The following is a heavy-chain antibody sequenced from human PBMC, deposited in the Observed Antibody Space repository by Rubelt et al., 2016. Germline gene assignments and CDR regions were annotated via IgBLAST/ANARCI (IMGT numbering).Heavy chain of an antibody. CDR3: ARLITGITSYYMDV. CDR2: IDLSDSYT. CDR1: EYNFTTYW. J-gene: IGHJ6*03. D-gene: IGHD1-7*01. Sequence: PGESLTISCKGSEYNFTTYWISWVRQMPGKGLEWMGRIDLSDSYTYYSPSFQGHVTISSDKSISTAYLQWSSLTASDTAMYYCARLITGITSYYMDVWGKGTTVTVSS. V-gene: IGHV5-10-1*01.